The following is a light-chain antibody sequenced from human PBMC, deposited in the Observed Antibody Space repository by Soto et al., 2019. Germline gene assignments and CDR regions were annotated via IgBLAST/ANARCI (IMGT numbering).Light chain of an antibody. CDR3: QHYDSYSAT. Sequence: DIQLTQSPSFLSASVGDRVTITCRASQGISSYLAWYQQKPGKAPKLLIYKASILEGGVPSRFSGSGSETEFTLTISSLQPDDFASYYCQHYDSYSATFGQGTKVDIK. CDR2: KAS. V-gene: IGKV1-5*03. J-gene: IGKJ2*01. CDR1: QGISSY.